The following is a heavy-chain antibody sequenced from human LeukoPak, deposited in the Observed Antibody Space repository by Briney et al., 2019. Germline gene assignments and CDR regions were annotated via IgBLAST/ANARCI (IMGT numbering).Heavy chain of an antibody. CDR3: ARQPGFTSGPEY. CDR2: IYYSGST. CDR1: GGSISSSNYY. V-gene: IGHV4-39*01. Sequence: SETLSLTCTVSGGSISSSNYYWGWIRQPPGKGLEWIGSIYYSGSTYYSPSLKSRVTISVDTANNQFSLKVTSVTAADTAIYYCARQPGFTSGPEYWGQGTLVTVSS. D-gene: IGHD5-18*01. J-gene: IGHJ4*02.